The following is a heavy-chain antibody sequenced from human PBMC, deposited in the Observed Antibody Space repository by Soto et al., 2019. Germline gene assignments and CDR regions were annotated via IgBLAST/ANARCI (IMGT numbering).Heavy chain of an antibody. D-gene: IGHD6-19*01. CDR1: GFTFSSYA. CDR3: ASSGWYGSTLKYYYYMDV. CDR2: ISGSGGST. V-gene: IGHV3-23*01. J-gene: IGHJ6*03. Sequence: EVQLLESGGGLVQPGGSLRLSCAASGFTFSSYAMSWVRQAPGKGLEWVSAISGSGGSTYYADSVKGRFTISRDNSKNTLYLQMNSLRAEDTAVYYCASSGWYGSTLKYYYYMDVWGKGTTVTVSS.